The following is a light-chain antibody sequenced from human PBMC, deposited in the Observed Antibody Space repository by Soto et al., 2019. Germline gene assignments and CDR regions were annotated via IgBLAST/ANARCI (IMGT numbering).Light chain of an antibody. J-gene: IGKJ4*01. Sequence: EIVLTQSPATLSLSPGGRATLSCRASQSISDTLAWYQQKPGQAPRLLIYGASTRATGIPARFSGSGSGTEFTLTISSLQPEDLATYYCQQLNSYPRLFNFGGGTKVDIK. CDR1: QSISDT. V-gene: IGKV3-15*01. CDR3: QQLNSYPRLFN. CDR2: GAS.